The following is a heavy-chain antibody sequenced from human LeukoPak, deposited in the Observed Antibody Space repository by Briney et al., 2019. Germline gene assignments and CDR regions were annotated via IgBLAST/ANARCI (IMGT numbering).Heavy chain of an antibody. CDR1: GFTFSSYA. CDR2: IRYDGSNK. J-gene: IGHJ4*02. CDR3: AKDPPVLLWFGESGGY. Sequence: GGSLRLSCAASGFTFSSYAMHWVRQAPGKGLEWVAFIRYDGSNKYYADSVKGRFTISRDNSKNTLYLQMNSLRAEGTAVYYCAKDPPVLLWFGESGGYWGQGTLVTVSS. D-gene: IGHD3-10*01. V-gene: IGHV3-30*02.